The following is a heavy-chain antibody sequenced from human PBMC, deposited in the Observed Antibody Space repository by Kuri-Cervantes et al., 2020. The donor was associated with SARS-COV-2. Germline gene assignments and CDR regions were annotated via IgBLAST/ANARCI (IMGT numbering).Heavy chain of an antibody. V-gene: IGHV3-33*08. Sequence: GESLKISCAASGFTFSSYAMHWVRQAPGKGLEWVAVIWYDGSNKYYADSVKGRFIISRDNAKNSLDLQMNSLGPEDTAVYYCVRSFDHWGQGHLVTVFS. CDR1: GFTFSSYA. CDR2: IWYDGSNK. CDR3: VRSFDH. J-gene: IGHJ4*02.